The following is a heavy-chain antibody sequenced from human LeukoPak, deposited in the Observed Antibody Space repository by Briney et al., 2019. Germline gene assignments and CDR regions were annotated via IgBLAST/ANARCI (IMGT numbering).Heavy chain of an antibody. CDR1: GGSMTSDY. CDR3: ARAPVQDLSFVGWFVS. J-gene: IGHJ5*01. CDR2: ISASGST. Sequence: SETLSLTCTVSGGSMTSDYWNWIRLPAGKGLEWIGRISASGSTNYSPSLFSRVTMSVDTSGNQFSLKLNSVTAADTAVYFCARAPVQDLSFVGWFVSWGQGALVIVSS. D-gene: IGHD1-26*01. V-gene: IGHV4-4*07.